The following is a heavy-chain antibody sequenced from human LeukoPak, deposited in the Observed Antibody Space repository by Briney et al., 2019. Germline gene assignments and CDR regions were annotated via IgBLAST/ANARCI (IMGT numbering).Heavy chain of an antibody. V-gene: IGHV3-64D*06. D-gene: IGHD5-12*01. Sequence: GGSLRLSCSASGFTFSRYAMHWVRQAPGKGLEYVSAISSNGGSTYYADSVKGRFTISRDNSKNTLYLQMSSLRAEDTAVYYCAKDGGYSGYETFGYWGQGTLVTVSS. CDR2: ISSNGGST. CDR1: GFTFSRYA. J-gene: IGHJ4*02. CDR3: AKDGGYSGYETFGY.